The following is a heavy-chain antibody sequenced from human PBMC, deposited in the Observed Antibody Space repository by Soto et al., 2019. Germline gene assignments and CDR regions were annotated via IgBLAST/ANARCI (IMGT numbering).Heavy chain of an antibody. J-gene: IGHJ4*02. Sequence: QMQLVQPGAEVKERGSSVKISCKTSGGTFNTYALTWVRQAPGQVLEWIGGIIPIFGIKNVAQRFQGRVTINADESLTTAYMEMTSLRSDDTAVYYCAKEAGDHWGQGTLVTVSS. CDR2: IIPIFGIK. CDR1: GGTFNTYA. D-gene: IGHD3-10*01. CDR3: AKEAGDH. V-gene: IGHV1-69*01.